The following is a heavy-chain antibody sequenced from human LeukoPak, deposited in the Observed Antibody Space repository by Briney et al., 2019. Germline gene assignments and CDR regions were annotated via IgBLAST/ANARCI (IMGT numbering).Heavy chain of an antibody. Sequence: KSGESLKISCKGSGYSFTRYWIGWVRQKPGKGLEWMGIINPGDSDTRYSPSFQGQVTISADKSISTAYLQWSSLRASDTAMYYCARQDVASTGTTYYYAMDVWGQGTTVTVSS. CDR3: ARQDVASTGTTYYYAMDV. CDR1: GYSFTRYW. D-gene: IGHD1/OR15-1a*01. V-gene: IGHV5-51*01. J-gene: IGHJ6*02. CDR2: INPGDSDT.